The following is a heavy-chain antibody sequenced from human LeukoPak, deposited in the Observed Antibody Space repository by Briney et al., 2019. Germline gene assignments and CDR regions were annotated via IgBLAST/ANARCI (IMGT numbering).Heavy chain of an antibody. V-gene: IGHV3-7*03. Sequence: GGSLRLSCTASGFTFSNYWMGWVRQAPNKGLEWVANIKYEGSEKYYVDSVKGRLTISRDNAKNSLYLQMNSLRAEDTAVYYCAREPVRKRWFDSWGQGTLVTVSS. D-gene: IGHD3-10*01. CDR1: GFTFSNYW. CDR2: IKYEGSEK. CDR3: AREPVRKRWFDS. J-gene: IGHJ5*01.